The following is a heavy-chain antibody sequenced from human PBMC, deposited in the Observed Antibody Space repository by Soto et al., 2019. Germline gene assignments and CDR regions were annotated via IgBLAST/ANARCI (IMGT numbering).Heavy chain of an antibody. J-gene: IGHJ4*02. V-gene: IGHV4-39*01. CDR1: GGSISSSSYY. Sequence: PSETLSLTCTVSGGSISSSSYYWGWIRQPPGKGLEWIGSFYYSGSTYYNPSLKSRVTISVDTSKNQFSLKLSSVTAADTAVYYCARRTYDSGDSFDHWGQGTLVTVSS. CDR3: ARRTYDSGDSFDH. D-gene: IGHD4-17*01. CDR2: FYYSGST.